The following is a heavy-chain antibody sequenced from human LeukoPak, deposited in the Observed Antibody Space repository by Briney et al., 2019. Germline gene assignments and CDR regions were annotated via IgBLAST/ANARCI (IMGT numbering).Heavy chain of an antibody. J-gene: IGHJ5*02. D-gene: IGHD3-16*02. V-gene: IGHV4-61*02. CDR2: IYTSGST. CDR3: ARDENGYVWGSFRA. CDR1: GGSISSGSYY. Sequence: SETLSLTCTVSGGSISSGSYYWSWIRQPAGKGLEWIGRIYTSGSTNYNPSLKSRVTISVDTSKNQSSLKLSSVTAADTAVYYCARDENGYVWGSFRAWGQGTLVTVSS.